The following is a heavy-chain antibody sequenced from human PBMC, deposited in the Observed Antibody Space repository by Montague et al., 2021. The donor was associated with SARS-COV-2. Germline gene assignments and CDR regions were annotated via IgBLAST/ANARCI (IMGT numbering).Heavy chain of an antibody. D-gene: IGHD7-27*01. Sequence: SLRLSCAASGFTFSIYSMNWVRQAPGKGLEWVSYITGTSSLVHYXDSVKGRFTISRDNAQNSLYLQMNSLRDEDTAVYYCARSTGHFDYWGLGTLVTASS. CDR3: ARSTGHFDY. CDR1: GFTFSIYS. J-gene: IGHJ4*02. V-gene: IGHV3-48*02. CDR2: ITGTSSLV.